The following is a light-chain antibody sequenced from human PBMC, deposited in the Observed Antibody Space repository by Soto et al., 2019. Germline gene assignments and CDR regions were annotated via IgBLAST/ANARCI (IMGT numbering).Light chain of an antibody. CDR1: QSVSSN. V-gene: IGKV3-15*01. J-gene: IGKJ1*01. CDR2: GAS. CDR3: QQYNNSPPRT. Sequence: EIVMTQSPATLSVSPGERATLSCRASQSVSSNLAWYQQKPGQAPRLLIYGASTRATGIPARFSGSGSGTEFTLTICSLQSEDFAVYYCQQYNNSPPRTFGQRTKVEIK.